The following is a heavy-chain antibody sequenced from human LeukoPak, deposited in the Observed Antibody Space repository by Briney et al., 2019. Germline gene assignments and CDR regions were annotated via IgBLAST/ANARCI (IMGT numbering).Heavy chain of an antibody. CDR3: ARGLVHDTSGYYSDY. J-gene: IGHJ4*02. D-gene: IGHD3-22*01. CDR2: ISPTGSTT. V-gene: IGHV3-74*01. Sequence: GGSLRLSCTASGFSFSGHWMHWARQLPGKGLVWVSRISPTGSTTSYADSVKGRFTISRDNAKNTLYLQMNSLRAEDTAVYYCARGLVHDTSGYYSDYWGQGTLVTVSS. CDR1: GFSFSGHW.